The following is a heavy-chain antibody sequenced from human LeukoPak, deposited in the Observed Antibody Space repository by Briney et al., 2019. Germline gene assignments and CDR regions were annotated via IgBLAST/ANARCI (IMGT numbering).Heavy chain of an antibody. CDR3: ASQELLWFGELLSPFDY. CDR1: GFTFSDYY. J-gene: IGHJ4*02. Sequence: GGSLRLSCAASGFTFSDYYMSWIRQAPGKGLEWVSYISSSGSTIYYADSVKGRFTISRDNSKNTLYLQMNSLRAEDTAVYYCASQELLWFGELLSPFDYWGQGTLVTVSS. V-gene: IGHV3-11*01. CDR2: ISSSGSTI. D-gene: IGHD3-10*01.